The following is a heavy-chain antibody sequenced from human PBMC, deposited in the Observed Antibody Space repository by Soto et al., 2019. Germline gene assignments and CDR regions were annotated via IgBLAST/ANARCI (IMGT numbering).Heavy chain of an antibody. CDR2: IIPIFGTA. CDR1: GGTFSSYA. V-gene: IGHV1-69*12. Sequence: QVQLVQSGAEVKKPGSSVKVSCKASGGTFSSYAISWVRQAPGQGLEWMGGIIPIFGTANYAQKVQGRVTITADESTSTAYMELSSLRSEDTAVYYCARGARPAGIYYYYCMDVWCQGTTVTVSS. J-gene: IGHJ6*02. D-gene: IGHD2-2*01. CDR3: ARGARPAGIYYYYCMDV.